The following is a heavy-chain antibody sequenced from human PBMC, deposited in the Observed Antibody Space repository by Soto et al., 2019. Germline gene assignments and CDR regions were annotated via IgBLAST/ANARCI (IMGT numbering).Heavy chain of an antibody. CDR1: RFSLSTYW. D-gene: IGHD3-9*01. V-gene: IGHV3-74*01. J-gene: IGHJ4*02. Sequence: EVQLVESGGGLVQPGGSLRLSCAASRFSLSTYWMHWVRQAPGKGLMWVSRINSDGGITNYADSVKGRFTISRDNRKNTLKRQMNSLRADDTGVYYYARDLGKHDRHYFDNWGQGTLVTVSS. CDR2: INSDGGIT. CDR3: ARDLGKHDRHYFDN.